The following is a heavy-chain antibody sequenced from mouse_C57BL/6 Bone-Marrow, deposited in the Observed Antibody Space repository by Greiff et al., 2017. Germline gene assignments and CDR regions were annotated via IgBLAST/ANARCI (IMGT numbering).Heavy chain of an antibody. CDR1: GYTFTSYW. D-gene: IGHD2-3*01. J-gene: IGHJ4*01. CDR2: IYPGSGST. V-gene: IGHV1-55*01. CDR3: ARNDGYYVWAMDY. Sequence: VQLQQPGAELVKPGASVKMSCKASGYTFTSYWITWVKQRPGQGLEWIGDIYPGSGSTNYNKKFKSKATLTVDTSSSTAYMQLSSLTSEDSAVYYCARNDGYYVWAMDYWGQGTSATVSS.